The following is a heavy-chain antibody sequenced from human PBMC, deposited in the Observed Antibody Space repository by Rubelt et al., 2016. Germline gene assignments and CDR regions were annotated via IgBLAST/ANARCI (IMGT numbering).Heavy chain of an antibody. CDR2: IDYSGST. V-gene: IGHV4-39*01. CDR1: GDSISSNSFY. D-gene: IGHD4-17*01. J-gene: IGHJ4*02. CDR3: ARHAFIVTTGSFWDY. Sequence: QLQLQESGPGLVQPSETLSLTCTISGDSISSNSFYWGRIRQPSGKGLEWIGSIDYSGSTYANPSLRSRVTMSVDTSKNQFSLKLSSVTAADTAVYYCARHAFIVTTGSFWDYWGQGTLITVSS.